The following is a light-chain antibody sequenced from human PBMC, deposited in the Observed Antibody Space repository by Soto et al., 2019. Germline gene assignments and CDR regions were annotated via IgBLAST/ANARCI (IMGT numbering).Light chain of an antibody. CDR1: SSDIGNYDY. Sequence: QSVLTQPRSVSGSPGQSVTLSCTGTSSDIGNYDYVSWYQQHPGMAPKLIIYDVSKRPSGVPDRFSGSKSGNTASLTISGLQAEDEADYYCCSYAGSYIQYVLGTGTKVTVL. CDR3: CSYAGSYIQYV. CDR2: DVS. J-gene: IGLJ1*01. V-gene: IGLV2-11*01.